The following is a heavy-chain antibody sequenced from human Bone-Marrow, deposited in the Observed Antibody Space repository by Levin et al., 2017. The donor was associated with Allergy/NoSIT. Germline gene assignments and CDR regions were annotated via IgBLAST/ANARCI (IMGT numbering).Heavy chain of an antibody. V-gene: IGHV3-7*01. J-gene: IGHJ4*01. CDR2: VNQDGRGK. D-gene: IGHD3-10*01. Sequence: GESLKISCAASGFPFTVYWMNWIRQAPGKGLEWVANVNQDGRGKNYVDSVKGRFTISRDNAKNSVYLQMDSLRAEDTAVYFCARDSTSAGSFDYWGQGSLVTVSS. CDR3: ARDSTSAGSFDY. CDR1: GFPFTVYW.